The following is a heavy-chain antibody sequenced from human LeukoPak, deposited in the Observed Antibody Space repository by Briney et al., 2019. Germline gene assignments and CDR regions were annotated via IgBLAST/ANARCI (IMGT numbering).Heavy chain of an antibody. CDR3: ARAPYTGGYSDSYYFDY. D-gene: IGHD1-26*01. CDR2: ISSSSSYI. V-gene: IGHV3-21*01. J-gene: IGHJ4*02. Sequence: GGSLRLSCAASGFTFSSYSMNWVRQAPGKGLEWVSSISSSSSYIYYADSVKGRFTISRDNAKNSLYLQMNSLRADDTAVYYCARAPYTGGYSDSYYFDYWGQGTLVTVSS. CDR1: GFTFSSYS.